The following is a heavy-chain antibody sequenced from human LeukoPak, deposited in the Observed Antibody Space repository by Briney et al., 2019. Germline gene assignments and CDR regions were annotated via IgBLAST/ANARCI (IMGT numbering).Heavy chain of an antibody. J-gene: IGHJ4*02. D-gene: IGHD3-10*01. V-gene: IGHV1-18*01. CDR1: GYTFTSYG. CDR3: ARAHGSGSSPYY. Sequence: ASVKVSCKASGYTFTSYGISWVRQAPGQGEEWMGGISAYNGNTNYAQKLQGRVTMTPDTSTSTAYMELRSLRSDVTAVYYCARAHGSGSSPYYWGQGTLVTVSS. CDR2: ISAYNGNT.